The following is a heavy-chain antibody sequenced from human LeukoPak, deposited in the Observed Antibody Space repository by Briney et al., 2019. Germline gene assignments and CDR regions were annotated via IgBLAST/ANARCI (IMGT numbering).Heavy chain of an antibody. D-gene: IGHD6-19*01. V-gene: IGHV4-59*01. CDR1: GGSISSYY. J-gene: IGHJ4*02. Sequence: SETLSLTCTVSGGSISSYYWSWIRQPPRKGLEWIGYIYYSGSTNYNPSLKSRVTISVDTSKNQFSLKLSSVTAADTAVYYCASSIAVAGTFDYWGREPWSPSPQ. CDR2: IYYSGST. CDR3: ASSIAVAGTFDY.